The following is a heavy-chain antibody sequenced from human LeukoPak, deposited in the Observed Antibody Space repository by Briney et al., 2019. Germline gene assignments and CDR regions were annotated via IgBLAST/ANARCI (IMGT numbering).Heavy chain of an antibody. CDR1: GDSVSSNSAA. Sequence: SQTLSLTCAISGDSVSSNSAAWNWIRQSPSRGLEWLGRTYYRSKWYNDYAVSVKSRITINPDTSKNQFSLQLRSVTPEDTAVYYCERQNNTYHHYNLGWFDPWGQGTLVTVPS. CDR3: ERQNNTYHHYNLGWFDP. D-gene: IGHD5-24*01. V-gene: IGHV6-1*01. J-gene: IGHJ5*02. CDR2: TYYRSKWYN.